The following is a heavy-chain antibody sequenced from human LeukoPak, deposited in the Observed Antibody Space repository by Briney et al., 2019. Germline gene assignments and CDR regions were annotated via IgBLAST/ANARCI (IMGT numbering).Heavy chain of an antibody. CDR3: ARDFHSSGYYHYFHY. CDR2: INPILGIA. J-gene: IGHJ4*02. Sequence: SVKVSCKASGGTFSSYAISWVRQAPGQGLEWMGRINPILGIANYAQKFQGRVTMATDTSTSTAYMELRSLRSDDTAVYYCARDFHSSGYYHYFHYWGQGTLVTVSS. V-gene: IGHV1-69*04. CDR1: GGTFSSYA. D-gene: IGHD3-22*01.